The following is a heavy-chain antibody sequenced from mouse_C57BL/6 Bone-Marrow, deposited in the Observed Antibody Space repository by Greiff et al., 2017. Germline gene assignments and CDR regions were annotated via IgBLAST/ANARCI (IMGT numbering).Heavy chain of an antibody. D-gene: IGHD4-1*01. J-gene: IGHJ2*01. CDR3: ARLTGTGYYFDY. CDR2: IYPGGGYT. Sequence: QVQLQQSGAELVRPGTSVKMSCKASGYTFTNYWIGWAKQRPGHGLEWIGDIYPGGGYTNYNEKFKGKATLTADKSSSTAYRQFSSLTSEDSAIYYCARLTGTGYYFDYWGQGTTLTGSS. CDR1: GYTFTNYW. V-gene: IGHV1-63*01.